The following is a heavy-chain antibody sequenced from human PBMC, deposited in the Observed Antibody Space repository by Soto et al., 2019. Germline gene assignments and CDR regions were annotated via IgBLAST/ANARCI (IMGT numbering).Heavy chain of an antibody. Sequence: QVQVQESGPGLVKPLETLSLTCTVSGASISSGGDYWNWMRQHPGKGLEWIGYIYHSGSTNYNPSLKSRVTISVDTSKNQFSLKLSYVTAADTALYYCARDSGHYGKGWFDPWGQGTLVTVSS. CDR1: GASISSGGDY. CDR2: IYHSGST. D-gene: IGHD3-10*01. J-gene: IGHJ5*02. V-gene: IGHV4-31*03. CDR3: ARDSGHYGKGWFDP.